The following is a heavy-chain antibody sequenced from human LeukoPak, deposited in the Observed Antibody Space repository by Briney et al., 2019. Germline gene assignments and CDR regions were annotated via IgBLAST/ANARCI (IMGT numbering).Heavy chain of an antibody. V-gene: IGHV3-74*01. D-gene: IGHD3-10*01. CDR2: INNDGTTT. J-gene: IGHJ1*01. Sequence: GGPLRLSCAASGFTFSGAWLHWVRQAPGKGLVWVSRINNDGTTTKYADSVKGRFTISRDNAKNTLYLQMNSLRAEDTAVYYCARVSGPGMNEYFHLWGQGTLVTVSS. CDR1: GFTFSGAW. CDR3: ARVSGPGMNEYFHL.